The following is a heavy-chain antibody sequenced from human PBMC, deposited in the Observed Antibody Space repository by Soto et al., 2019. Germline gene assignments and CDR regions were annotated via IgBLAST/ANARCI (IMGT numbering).Heavy chain of an antibody. CDR3: AKTGYQLLTNWFDP. Sequence: PGGSLRLSCAASGFTFSSYWMHWVRQAPGKGLVWVSRINSDGSSTSYADSVKGRFTISRDNAKNTLYLQMNSLRAEDTAVYYCAKTGYQLLTNWFDPWGQGALVTVSS. CDR1: GFTFSSYW. CDR2: INSDGSST. D-gene: IGHD2-2*01. V-gene: IGHV3-74*01. J-gene: IGHJ5*02.